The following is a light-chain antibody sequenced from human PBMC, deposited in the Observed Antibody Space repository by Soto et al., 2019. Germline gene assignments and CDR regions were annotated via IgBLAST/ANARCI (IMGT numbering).Light chain of an antibody. CDR2: GPS. J-gene: IGKJ5*01. Sequence: EIVLTQSPGTLSLSTGERATLSFRASQSVSSTYLAWYQHKPGQAPRLLIYGPSSRAAGIPDRFSGSGSGTDFTLTISRLEPEDFAVYYCHQYGSSPRTFGQGTRLEIK. CDR3: HQYGSSPRT. V-gene: IGKV3-20*01. CDR1: QSVSSTY.